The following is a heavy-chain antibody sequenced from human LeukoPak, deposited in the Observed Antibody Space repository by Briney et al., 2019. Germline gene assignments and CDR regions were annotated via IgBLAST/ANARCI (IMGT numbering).Heavy chain of an antibody. CDR3: ASRMDCSGGSCHEYYYYGMDV. D-gene: IGHD2-15*01. J-gene: IGHJ6*02. CDR1: GGTFSSYA. CDR2: IIPILGIA. Sequence: GASVKVSCKASGGTFSSYAISWVRQAPGQGLEWMGRIIPILGIANYAQKFQGRVTITADKSTSTAYMELSSLRSEDTAVYYCASRMDCSGGSCHEYYYYGMDVWGQGTTVTVSS. V-gene: IGHV1-69*04.